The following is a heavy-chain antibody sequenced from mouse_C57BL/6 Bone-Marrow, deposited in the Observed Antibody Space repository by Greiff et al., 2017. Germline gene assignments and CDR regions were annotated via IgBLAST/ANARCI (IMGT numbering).Heavy chain of an antibody. V-gene: IGHV1-85*01. CDR2: IYPRDGST. D-gene: IGHD1-1*02. CDR1: GYTFTSYD. J-gene: IGHJ1*03. Sequence: QVQLQQSGPELVKPGASVKLSCKASGYTFTSYDINWVKQRPGQGLEWIGWIYPRDGSTKYNEKFKGKATLTVDTSSSTAYMELRSLTSEDSAVYFCERVEFDGGSGDWDFDVWGTGTTVTVSS. CDR3: ERVEFDGGSGDWDFDV.